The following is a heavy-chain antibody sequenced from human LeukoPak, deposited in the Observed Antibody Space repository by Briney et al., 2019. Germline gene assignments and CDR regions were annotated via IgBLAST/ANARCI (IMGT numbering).Heavy chain of an antibody. CDR3: ARDARRDYYDSSGYSSYFDY. J-gene: IGHJ4*02. CDR2: IYSGGST. CDR1: GFTVSSNY. D-gene: IGHD3-22*01. V-gene: IGHV3-66*01. Sequence: PGGSLRLSCAASGFTVSSNYMSWVRQAPGKGLEWVSVIYSGGSTYYADSVKGRFTISRDNSKNTLYLQMNSLRAEDTAVYYCARDARRDYYDSSGYSSYFDYWGQGTLVTVSS.